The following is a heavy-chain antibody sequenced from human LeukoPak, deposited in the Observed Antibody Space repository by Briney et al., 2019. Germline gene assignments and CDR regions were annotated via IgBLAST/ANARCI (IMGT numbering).Heavy chain of an antibody. V-gene: IGHV4-31*03. CDR3: ARDGGATENYFDY. CDR1: GSSISSGGYY. Sequence: SETLSLTCTVSGSSISSGGYYWSWIRQHPGKGLEWIGYIYYSGSTYYNPSLKSRVTISVDTSKNQFSLKLSSVTAADTAVYYCARDGGATENYFDYWGQGTLVTVSS. J-gene: IGHJ4*02. CDR2: IYYSGST. D-gene: IGHD5-12*01.